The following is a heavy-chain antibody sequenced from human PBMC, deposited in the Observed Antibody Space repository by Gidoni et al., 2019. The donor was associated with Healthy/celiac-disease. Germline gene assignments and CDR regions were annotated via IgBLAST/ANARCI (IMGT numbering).Heavy chain of an antibody. CDR1: GFTFASYA. V-gene: IGHV3-9*01. CDR3: AKDMGQWLAKMSAFDY. Sequence: EVQLVESGGGLVQPGRSLRLSCAASGFTFASYAMHWVRQAPGKGLEWVSGISWNSGSIGYADSVKGRFTISRDNAKNSLYLQMNSLRAEDTALYYCAKDMGQWLAKMSAFDYWGQGTLVTVSS. D-gene: IGHD6-19*01. J-gene: IGHJ4*02. CDR2: ISWNSGSI.